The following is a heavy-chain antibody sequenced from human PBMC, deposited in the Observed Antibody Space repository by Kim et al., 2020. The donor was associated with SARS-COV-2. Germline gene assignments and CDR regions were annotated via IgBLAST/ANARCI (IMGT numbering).Heavy chain of an antibody. D-gene: IGHD2-2*01. V-gene: IGHV4-34*01. J-gene: IGHJ4*02. CDR3: ARGRYIVLVPAAIGY. CDR1: GGSFSGYY. Sequence: SETLSLTCAVYGGSFSGYYWSWIRQPPGKGLEWIGEINHSGSTNYNPSLKSRVTISVDTSKNQFSLKLSSVTAADAAVYFCARGRYIVLVPAAIGYWGQG. CDR2: INHSGST.